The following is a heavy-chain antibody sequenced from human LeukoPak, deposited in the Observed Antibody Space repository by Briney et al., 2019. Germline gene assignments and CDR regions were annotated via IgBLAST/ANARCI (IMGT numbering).Heavy chain of an antibody. Sequence: ASVKVSCKASGYTFTSYGIGWVRQAPGQGLEWMGWISAYNGNTNYAQKLQGRVTMTTDTSTSTAYMELRSLRSDDTAVYYCARDYYDSSGYYYVWGYWGQGTLVTVSS. J-gene: IGHJ4*02. CDR3: ARDYYDSSGYYYVWGY. CDR2: ISAYNGNT. V-gene: IGHV1-18*01. CDR1: GYTFTSYG. D-gene: IGHD3-22*01.